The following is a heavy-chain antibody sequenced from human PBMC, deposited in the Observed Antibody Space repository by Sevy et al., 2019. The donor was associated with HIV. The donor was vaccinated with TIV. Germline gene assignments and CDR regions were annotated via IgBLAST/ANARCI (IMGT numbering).Heavy chain of an antibody. CDR3: ARDSLSEQLDY. CDR1: GGSISTYY. Sequence: SETLSLTCTVSGGSISTYYWSWIRQPPGKGLEWVGYIYSSGSGSTNYNPSLKSRVTISVDMPKNQFSLRVSSVTVADTAVYYCARDSLSEQLDYWGQGTLVTVSS. CDR2: IYSSGSGST. J-gene: IGHJ4*02. D-gene: IGHD6-13*01. V-gene: IGHV4-59*01.